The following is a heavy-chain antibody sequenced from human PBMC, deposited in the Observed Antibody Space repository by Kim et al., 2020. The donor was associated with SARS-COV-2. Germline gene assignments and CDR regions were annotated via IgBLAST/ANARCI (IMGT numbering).Heavy chain of an antibody. CDR2: ISGNGVNK. J-gene: IGHJ6*02. CDR3: AKVVVMDGYNYFYYYGMDV. CDR1: GFTFDTYA. Sequence: GGSLRLSCVASGFTFDTYAMSWVRQAPGKGLEWVSVISGNGVNKFYADSVRGRFTISRDNSNDTLYLQMNSLRDEDTALYYCAKVVVMDGYNYFYYYGMDVWGQGTTVTVSS. V-gene: IGHV3-23*01. D-gene: IGHD3-22*01.